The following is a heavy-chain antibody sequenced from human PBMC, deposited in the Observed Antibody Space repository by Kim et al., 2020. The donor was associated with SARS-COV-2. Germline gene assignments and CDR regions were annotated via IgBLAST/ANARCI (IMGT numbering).Heavy chain of an antibody. D-gene: IGHD3-10*01. Sequence: QPLKSRVTLSVARSKTQFSLKLSSVTAADTAVYYCARGYGSGSPYGMDVWGQGTTVTVSS. CDR3: ARGYGSGSPYGMDV. V-gene: IGHV4-30-2*01. J-gene: IGHJ6*02.